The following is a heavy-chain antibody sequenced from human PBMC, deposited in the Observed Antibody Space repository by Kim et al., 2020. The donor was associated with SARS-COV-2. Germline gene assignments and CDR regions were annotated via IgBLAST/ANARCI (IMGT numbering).Heavy chain of an antibody. D-gene: IGHD3-10*01. V-gene: IGHV5-10-1*01. CDR1: GYSFTSHW. Sequence: GESLKISCKASGYSFTSHWIMWVRQMPGKGLAWMGRINPSDSYIKYNPSFQGHVTISADRSISTAYLQWSSLKASDTAIYYCARLGVTTMIRGITNWFDPWGQGTLVTVSS. CDR2: INPSDSYI. J-gene: IGHJ5*02. CDR3: ARLGVTTMIRGITNWFDP.